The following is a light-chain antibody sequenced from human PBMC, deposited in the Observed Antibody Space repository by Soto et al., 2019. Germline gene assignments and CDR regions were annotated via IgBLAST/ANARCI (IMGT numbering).Light chain of an antibody. CDR1: SSDIGAYDH. V-gene: IGLV2-8*01. Sequence: QSALTQPPSASWSTGPSVTISCTGTSSDIGAYDHVSWHQQHPGKAPKVIIYEVDKRPSGFPDRFFGSKSCNTASLTVSGLQAEDEDDYCGSCYEGTNALGFGGGTKLTVL. CDR2: EVD. CDR3: SCYEGTNALG. J-gene: IGLJ2*01.